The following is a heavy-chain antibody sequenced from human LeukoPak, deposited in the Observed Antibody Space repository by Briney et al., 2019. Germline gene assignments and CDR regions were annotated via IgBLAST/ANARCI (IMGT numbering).Heavy chain of an antibody. CDR1: GFTFSDYY. CDR3: ARDRPIFGVVIPYYYYYGMDV. J-gene: IGHJ6*02. Sequence: GSLRLSCAASGFTFSDYYMSWIRQAPGKGLEWVSYISSSGSTIYYADSVKGRFTISRDNAKNSLYLQMNSLRAEDTAVYYCARDRPIFGVVIPYYYYYGMDVWGQGTTVTVSS. V-gene: IGHV3-11*01. D-gene: IGHD3-3*01. CDR2: ISSSGSTI.